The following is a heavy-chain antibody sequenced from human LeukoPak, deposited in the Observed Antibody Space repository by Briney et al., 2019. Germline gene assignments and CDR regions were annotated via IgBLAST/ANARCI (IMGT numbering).Heavy chain of an antibody. J-gene: IGHJ4*02. V-gene: IGHV4-34*01. CDR1: GGSFSGYY. CDR2: INHSGST. D-gene: IGHD4-17*01. Sequence: PSETLSLTCAVYGGSFSGYYWSWIRQPPGKGLEWIGEINHSGSTNYNPSLKSRVTISVDTSKNQFSLKLSSVTAADRAVYYCARAPTVTFFDYWGQGTLVTVSS. CDR3: ARAPTVTFFDY.